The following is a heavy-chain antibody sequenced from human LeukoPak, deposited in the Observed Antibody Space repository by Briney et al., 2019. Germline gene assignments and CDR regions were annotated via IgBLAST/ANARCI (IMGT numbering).Heavy chain of an antibody. V-gene: IGHV3-23*01. CDR1: GFTFSSYA. CDR2: ISGSGGST. Sequence: PGGSLRLSCAASGFTFSSYAMSWVRQAPGKGLEWVSAISGSGGSTYYADSVKGRFTISRDNSKNTLYLQMNSLRAEDTAVYYCAKSSSTRNIVVVTAQYYFDYWGQGTLVTVSS. CDR3: AKSSSTRNIVVVTAQYYFDY. J-gene: IGHJ4*02. D-gene: IGHD2-21*02.